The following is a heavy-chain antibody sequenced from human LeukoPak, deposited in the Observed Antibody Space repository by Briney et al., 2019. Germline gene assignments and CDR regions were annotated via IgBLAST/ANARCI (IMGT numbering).Heavy chain of an antibody. V-gene: IGHV4-59*01. CDR3: FRSKTLAPHFDY. J-gene: IGHJ4*02. CDR1: GGSISSYY. D-gene: IGHD3-9*01. Sequence: PSETLSLTCTVSGGSISSYYWSWIRQPPGKGLEWIGYVYYSGTTNYNPSLKSRVTMSLDTSKNQFSLKLVSVVCAGSAVYSLFRSKTLAPHFDYWGQGTLVTVSS. CDR2: VYYSGTT.